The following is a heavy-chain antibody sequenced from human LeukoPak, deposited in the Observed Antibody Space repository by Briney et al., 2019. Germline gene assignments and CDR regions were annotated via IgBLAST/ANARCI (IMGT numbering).Heavy chain of an antibody. Sequence: GSLRLSCAASGFTFSSYAMSWIRQPPGKGLEWIGEINHSGSTNYNPSLKSRVTISVDTSKNQFSLKLSSVTAADTAVYYCARPAGYGDYTYDYWGQGTLVTVSS. CDR3: ARPAGYGDYTYDY. V-gene: IGHV4-34*01. D-gene: IGHD4-17*01. J-gene: IGHJ4*02. CDR1: GFTFSSYA. CDR2: INHSGST.